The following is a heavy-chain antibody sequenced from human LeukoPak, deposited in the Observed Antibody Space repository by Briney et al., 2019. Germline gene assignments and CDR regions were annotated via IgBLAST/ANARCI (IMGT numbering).Heavy chain of an antibody. D-gene: IGHD2-15*01. V-gene: IGHV4-34*01. Sequence: SETLSLTCAVYGGSFSGYYWSWIRQPPGKGLEWIGEINHSGRTNYNPSLKSRVIISVDTSKNQFSLRLNSVTAADTAVYYCARPLGYCSDSRCPQSWFDPWGQGTLVTVSS. J-gene: IGHJ5*02. CDR3: ARPLGYCSDSRCPQSWFDP. CDR1: GGSFSGYY. CDR2: INHSGRT.